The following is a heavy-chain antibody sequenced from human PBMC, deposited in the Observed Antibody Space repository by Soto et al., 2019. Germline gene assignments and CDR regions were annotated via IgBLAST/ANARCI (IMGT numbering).Heavy chain of an antibody. V-gene: IGHV3-30*18. D-gene: IGHD6-13*01. Sequence: ESGGGVVQPGRSLRLSCAASGFIFNNFGMHWVRQAPGKGLEWVAVISNDGSITYYADFVKGRLTISRDNSKNTMYLQMGSLRDDDTAVYYCAKDQGIAASHGIDWGQGTMVTVSS. CDR1: GFIFNNFG. CDR2: ISNDGSIT. CDR3: AKDQGIAASHGID. J-gene: IGHJ3*01.